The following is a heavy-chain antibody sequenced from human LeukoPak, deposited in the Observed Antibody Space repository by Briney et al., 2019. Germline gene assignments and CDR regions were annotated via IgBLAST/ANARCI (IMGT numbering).Heavy chain of an antibody. CDR3: ARGEGAVAGPLY. Sequence: GGSLRLSCFSSGFTVSSNYMTWVRQAPGKGLEWVSVIYSGMTTYYADSVKDRFTISRDNSKNTLYLQMNSLRVEDTAVYYCARGEGAVAGPLYWGQGTLVTVSS. CDR2: IYSGMTT. D-gene: IGHD6-19*01. V-gene: IGHV3-66*01. J-gene: IGHJ4*02. CDR1: GFTVSSNY.